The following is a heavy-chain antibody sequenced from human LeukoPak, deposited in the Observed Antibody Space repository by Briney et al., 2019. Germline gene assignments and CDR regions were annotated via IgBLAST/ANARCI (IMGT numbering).Heavy chain of an antibody. D-gene: IGHD3-10*01. V-gene: IGHV3-23*01. CDR1: GFTFSSYA. CDR2: ISGSGGST. Sequence: PGGSLRLSCAASGFTFSSYAMGWVRQAPGKGLEWVSAISGSGGSTYYADSVKGRFTISRDNSKNTLYLQMNSLRAEDTAVYYCAKSIDPMVRGGDYWGQGTLVTVSS. J-gene: IGHJ4*02. CDR3: AKSIDPMVRGGDY.